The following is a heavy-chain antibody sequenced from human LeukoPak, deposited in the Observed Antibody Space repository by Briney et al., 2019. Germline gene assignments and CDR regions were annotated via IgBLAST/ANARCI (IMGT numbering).Heavy chain of an antibody. CDR2: IYYSGST. CDR1: GGSISSGDYY. CDR3: AREYCGGDCLSSGEHAFDI. J-gene: IGHJ3*02. V-gene: IGHV4-30-4*08. Sequence: RPAQTLSLTCTVSGGSISSGDYYWSWIRQPPGKGLEWIGYIYYSGSTYCNPYLKSRVIISVDTSTNQFSLKLSYFTAADTAVYYCAREYCGGDCLSSGEHAFDIWGQGTMVTVSS. D-gene: IGHD2-21*01.